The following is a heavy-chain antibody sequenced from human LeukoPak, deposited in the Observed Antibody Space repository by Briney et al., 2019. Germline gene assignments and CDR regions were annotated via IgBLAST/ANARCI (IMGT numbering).Heavy chain of an antibody. D-gene: IGHD1-14*01. CDR2: IYYSGST. Sequence: SETLSLACTVSGGSISSYYWSWIRQPPGKGLEWIGYIYYSGSTNYNPSLKSRVTISVDTSKNQFSLKLSSVTAADTAVYYCARARGILNAFDIWGQGTMVTVSS. CDR3: ARARGILNAFDI. V-gene: IGHV4-59*01. J-gene: IGHJ3*02. CDR1: GGSISSYY.